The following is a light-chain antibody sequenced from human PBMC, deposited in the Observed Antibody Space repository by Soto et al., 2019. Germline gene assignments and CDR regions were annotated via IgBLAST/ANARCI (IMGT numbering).Light chain of an antibody. CDR1: SSNIGRNP. CDR3: AAWDDSLSAYV. Sequence: QAVVTQPPSAAGTPGQRVTISCSGSSSNIGRNPVNWFQQLPGTAPKLLIYSNNQRPSGVPDRFSGSKSGTSASLAISGLQSEDEADYYCAAWDDSLSAYVFGTGTKVTVL. J-gene: IGLJ1*01. V-gene: IGLV1-44*01. CDR2: SNN.